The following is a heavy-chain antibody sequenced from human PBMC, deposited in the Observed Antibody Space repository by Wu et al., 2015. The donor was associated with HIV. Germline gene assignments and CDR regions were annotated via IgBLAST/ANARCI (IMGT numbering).Heavy chain of an antibody. Sequence: QVHLVQSGAEVKQPGASVKVSCKASGYTFTNYYMHWVRQAPGQGLEWLGWITIYTSGTKYAQKFRDRISMTTDASTSTAYLHLRRLTSDDTALYYCARGEWEESTGTLPLIYWGRGTLVTVS. V-gene: IGHV1-2*02. J-gene: IGHJ4*02. CDR3: ARGEWEESTGTLPLIY. D-gene: IGHD1-1*01. CDR1: GYTFTNYY. CDR2: ITIYTSGT.